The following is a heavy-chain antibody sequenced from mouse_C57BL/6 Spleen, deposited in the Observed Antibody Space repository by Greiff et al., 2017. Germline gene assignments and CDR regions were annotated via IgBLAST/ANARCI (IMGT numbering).Heavy chain of an antibody. CDR2: ISSGGSYT. J-gene: IGHJ1*03. CDR3: ARHEEYGSSLHWYFDV. D-gene: IGHD1-1*01. V-gene: IGHV5-6*01. CDR1: GFTFSSYG. Sequence: EVKLVESGGDLVKPGGSLKLSCAASGFTFSSYGMSWVRQTPDKRLEWVATISSGGSYTCYPDSVKGRFTISRDNAKNTLYRHMSRLTSEDTAMYYCARHEEYGSSLHWYFDVWGTGATVTVSS.